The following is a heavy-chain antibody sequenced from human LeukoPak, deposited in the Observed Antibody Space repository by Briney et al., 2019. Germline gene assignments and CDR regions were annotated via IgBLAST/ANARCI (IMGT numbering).Heavy chain of an antibody. D-gene: IGHD5-18*01. CDR2: FSAYNGNT. CDR3: ARDYRDTAMVWPNYYYYYGMDV. J-gene: IGHJ6*02. Sequence: PSVKVSCKASGYTFTSYGISWVRPAPGQGLEWMGWFSAYNGNTNYAQKLQGRVTMTTDTSTSTAYMELRSLRSDDTAVYYCARDYRDTAMVWPNYYYYYGMDVWGQGTTVTVSS. CDR1: GYTFTSYG. V-gene: IGHV1-18*01.